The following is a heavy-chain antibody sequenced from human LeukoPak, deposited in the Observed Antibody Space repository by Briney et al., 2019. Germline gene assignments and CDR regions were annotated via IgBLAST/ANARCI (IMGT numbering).Heavy chain of an antibody. CDR1: GFTFSSYA. D-gene: IGHD1-1*01. V-gene: IGHV3-30-3*01. CDR2: ISYDGSNK. Sequence: GRSLRLSRAASGFTFSSYAMYWVRQAPGKGLEWVAVISYDGSNKYYADSVKGRFTISRDNSKNTLYLQMNSLRAEDTAVYYCARDRSDWSTLVYYYGMDVWGQGTTVTVSS. J-gene: IGHJ6*02. CDR3: ARDRSDWSTLVYYYGMDV.